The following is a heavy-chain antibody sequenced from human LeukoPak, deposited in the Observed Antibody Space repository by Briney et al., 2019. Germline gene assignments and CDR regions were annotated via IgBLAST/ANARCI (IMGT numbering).Heavy chain of an antibody. CDR1: RDSIRSYH. Sequence: SETLSLTCTVSRDSIRSYHWTWIRQPPGRGLEWIGYVYYDGSTNYNPSFRSRVTISLDASNNQFSLKLSSVTAADTATYYCATYTRHCSGGTCYSIDYWGQEPWSPSPQ. J-gene: IGHJ4*01. CDR2: VYYDGST. CDR3: ATYTRHCSGGTCYSIDY. V-gene: IGHV4-59*08. D-gene: IGHD2-15*01.